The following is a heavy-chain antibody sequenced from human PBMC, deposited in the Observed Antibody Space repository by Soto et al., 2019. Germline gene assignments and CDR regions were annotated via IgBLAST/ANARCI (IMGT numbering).Heavy chain of an antibody. V-gene: IGHV1-18*01. D-gene: IGHD3-16*02. CDR3: ARSRRDIIFDNVWGNYRFDPAFAT. J-gene: IGHJ6*04. Sequence: ASLKVSCKASGYTFTSYGISWVRQAPGQGLEWMGWISAYNGNTNYAQKLQGRVTMTTDTSTSTAYMELRSLRSDDTAVYYCARSRRDIIFDNVWGNYRFDPAFATWGKETMVTVPS. CDR1: GYTFTSYG. CDR2: ISAYNGNT.